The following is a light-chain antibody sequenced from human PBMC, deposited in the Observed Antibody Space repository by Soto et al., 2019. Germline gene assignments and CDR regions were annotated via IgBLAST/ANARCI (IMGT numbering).Light chain of an antibody. CDR3: NSYAGSSNYV. J-gene: IGLJ1*01. CDR1: SSDVGGYSY. CDR2: EVS. Sequence: QSALTQPPSASGSPGQSVTISCTGTSSDVGGYSYVSWYQQHPGKAPKLMIYEVSERPSGVPDRFSGSKSGNTASLTVSGLQAEDEADYYCNSYAGSSNYVFGTGTKLTVL. V-gene: IGLV2-8*01.